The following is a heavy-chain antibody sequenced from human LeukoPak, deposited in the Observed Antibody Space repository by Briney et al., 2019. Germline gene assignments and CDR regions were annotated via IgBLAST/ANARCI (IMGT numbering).Heavy chain of an antibody. D-gene: IGHD6-13*01. J-gene: IGHJ3*02. Sequence: GGSLRLSCAASGFTFSSYSMNWVRQAPGKGLEWVSSISSSSSYIYYADSVKGRFTISRDNAKNSLYLQMNSLRAEDTAVYYCARDRTPAAAVPGDAFDIWGQGTMVTVSS. CDR1: GFTFSSYS. V-gene: IGHV3-21*01. CDR2: ISSSSSYI. CDR3: ARDRTPAAAVPGDAFDI.